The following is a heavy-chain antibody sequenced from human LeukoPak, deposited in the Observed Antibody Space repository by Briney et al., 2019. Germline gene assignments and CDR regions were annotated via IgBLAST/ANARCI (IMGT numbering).Heavy chain of an antibody. CDR3: ARDLSRSVVVVAATGYYYGMDV. D-gene: IGHD2-15*01. J-gene: IGHJ6*02. CDR1: GFTFSSYS. V-gene: IGHV3-21*01. CDR2: ISSSSYI. Sequence: GGSLRLSCAASGFTFSSYSMNWVRQAPGKGLEWVSSISSSSYIYYADSVKGRFTISRDNAKNSLYLQMNSLRAEDTAVYYCARDLSRSVVVVAATGYYYGMDVWGQGTTVTVSS.